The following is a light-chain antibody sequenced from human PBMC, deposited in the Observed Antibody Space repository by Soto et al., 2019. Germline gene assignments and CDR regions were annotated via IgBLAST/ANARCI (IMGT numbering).Light chain of an antibody. CDR3: SSFTSSSSYV. CDR1: SSDVGSYNS. V-gene: IGLV2-14*03. Sequence: QSALAQPASVSGSPGQSITISCTGTSSDVGSYNSVSWYQQYPGKAPTLMIHDVSNRPSGVSNRFSGSKSGNTASLTISGLQAEDEADYYCSSFTSSSSYVFGSGTKLPVL. CDR2: DVS. J-gene: IGLJ1*01.